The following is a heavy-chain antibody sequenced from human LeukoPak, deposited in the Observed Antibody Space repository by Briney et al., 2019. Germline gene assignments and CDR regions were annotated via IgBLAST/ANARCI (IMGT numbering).Heavy chain of an antibody. CDR2: INYSGNR. CDR3: ARGYDY. V-gene: IGHV4-39*01. D-gene: IGHD3-22*01. Sequence: PSETLSLTCTVSGGFISGSHYYWAWIRQPPGKGLGWIGMINYSGNRYYNPSLWSRATIPVDTSTNQFSLNLNSVTAADTAVYYCARGYDYWGQGTLVAVSS. J-gene: IGHJ4*02. CDR1: GGFISGSHYY.